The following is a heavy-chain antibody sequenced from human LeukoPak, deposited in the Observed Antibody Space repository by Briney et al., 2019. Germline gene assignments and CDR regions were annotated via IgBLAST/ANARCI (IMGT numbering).Heavy chain of an antibody. J-gene: IGHJ6*03. CDR1: GGSISSGSYY. Sequence: PSETLSLTCTVSGGSISSGSYYWSWIRQPAGKGLEWIGRIYTSGSTNYNPSLKSRVTISVDTSKNQFSLKLSSVTAADTAVYYCARDRPEYSSSSLDYYYMDVWGKGTTVTVSS. CDR2: IYTSGST. D-gene: IGHD6-6*01. V-gene: IGHV4-61*02. CDR3: ARDRPEYSSSSLDYYYMDV.